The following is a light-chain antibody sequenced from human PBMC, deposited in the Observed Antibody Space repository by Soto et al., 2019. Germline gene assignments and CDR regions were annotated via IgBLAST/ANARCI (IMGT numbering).Light chain of an antibody. J-gene: IGKJ4*01. CDR3: HEYNYWHPIS. V-gene: IGKV3-15*01. CDR1: QNIGNK. Sequence: IVMTQSPGTLSASPGERATLSCRASQNIGNKVVWYQQKPGQAPRLLIYGASTRATSIPTRFSGSGSGTEVTLTITSLQSEDSAVNYCHEYNYWHPISFGGGTKVEIK. CDR2: GAS.